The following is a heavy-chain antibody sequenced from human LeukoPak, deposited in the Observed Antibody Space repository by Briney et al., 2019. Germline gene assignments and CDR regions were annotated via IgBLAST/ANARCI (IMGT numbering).Heavy chain of an antibody. V-gene: IGHV3-7*01. CDR1: GFTFSSYW. Sequence: GGSLRLSCAASGFTFSSYWMSWVRQAPGKGLEWVANIKQDGSEKYYVDSVKGRFTISRDNAKNSLYLQMNSLRAEDTAVYYCARFFGGARPGSLYDYWGQGTLVTASS. J-gene: IGHJ4*02. D-gene: IGHD3-3*01. CDR3: ARFFGGARPGSLYDY. CDR2: IKQDGSEK.